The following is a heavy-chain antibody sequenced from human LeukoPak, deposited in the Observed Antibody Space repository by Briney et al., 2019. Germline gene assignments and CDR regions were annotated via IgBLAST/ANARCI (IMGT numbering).Heavy chain of an antibody. V-gene: IGHV3-7*01. CDR3: ARDTDNYGAGTDAFDS. D-gene: IGHD4/OR15-4a*01. CDR2: IKEDGREK. CDR1: GFAFSSYW. Sequence: PGGSLRLSCAASGFAFSSYWMSWVRQAPGKGLEWVANIKEDGREKYYVDSVKGRFTISRDNAKNSRYLQMNRLRAEDTAVYYCARDTDNYGAGTDAFDSWGQGTMVTVSS. J-gene: IGHJ3*02.